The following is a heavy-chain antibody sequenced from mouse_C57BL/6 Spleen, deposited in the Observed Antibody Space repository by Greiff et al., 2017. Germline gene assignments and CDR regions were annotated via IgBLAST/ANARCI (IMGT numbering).Heavy chain of an antibody. V-gene: IGHV1-52*01. CDR3: ARNYGNYDYYAMDY. J-gene: IGHJ4*01. Sequence: QVQLQQPGAELVRPGSSVKLSCKASGYTFTSYWMHWVKQRPIQGLEWIGNIDPSDSETHYNQKFKDKATLTVDKSSSTAYMQLSSLTSEYSAVYYCARNYGNYDYYAMDYWGQGTSVTVSS. CDR2: IDPSDSET. D-gene: IGHD2-1*01. CDR1: GYTFTSYW.